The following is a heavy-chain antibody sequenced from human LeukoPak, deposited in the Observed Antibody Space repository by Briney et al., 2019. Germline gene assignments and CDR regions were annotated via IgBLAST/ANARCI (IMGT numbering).Heavy chain of an antibody. D-gene: IGHD3-3*01. CDR1: GFTFSSYE. Sequence: GGSLRLSCAASGFTFSSYEMNWVRQAPGRGLEWVSSISSSSNYIYYADSMKGRFTISRDNAKNSLYLQMNSLRAEDTAVYYCARDTYDFWSGYYEKVFDYWGQGTLVTVSS. CDR3: ARDTYDFWSGYYEKVFDY. V-gene: IGHV3-21*01. CDR2: ISSSSNYI. J-gene: IGHJ4*02.